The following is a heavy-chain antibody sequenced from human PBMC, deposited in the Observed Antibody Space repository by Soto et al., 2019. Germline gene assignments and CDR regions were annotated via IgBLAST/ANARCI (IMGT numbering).Heavy chain of an antibody. CDR1: GFTFSSYD. D-gene: IGHD3-10*01. CDR2: IGTAGDT. Sequence: PGGSLRLSCAASGFTFSSYDMHWVRQATGKGLEWVSAIGTAGDTYYPGSVKGRFTISRENAKNSLYLQMNSLRAGDTAVYYCAREKVARYYGSGVDYYYYGMDFWGKG. J-gene: IGHJ6*04. CDR3: AREKVARYYGSGVDYYYYGMDF. V-gene: IGHV3-13*01.